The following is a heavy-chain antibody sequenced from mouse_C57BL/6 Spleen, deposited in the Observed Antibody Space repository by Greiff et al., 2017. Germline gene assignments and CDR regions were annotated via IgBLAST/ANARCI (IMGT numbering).Heavy chain of an antibody. Sequence: VQLQQPGAELVKPGASVKLSCKASGYTFTSYWITWVKQRPGQGLEWIGDIYPGSGSTKYNEKFKSKATLTLDTSSSTAYMQLSSLKSEDSAVYYWAREGTGGFAYWGQGTLVTVSA. J-gene: IGHJ3*01. V-gene: IGHV1-55*01. CDR1: GYTFTSYW. CDR2: IYPGSGST. CDR3: AREGTGGFAY. D-gene: IGHD4-1*01.